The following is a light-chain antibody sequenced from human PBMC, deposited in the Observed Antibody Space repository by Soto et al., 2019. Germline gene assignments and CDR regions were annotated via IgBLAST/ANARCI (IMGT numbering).Light chain of an antibody. CDR3: QQYSVYPFT. Sequence: DIQMTQSPSTLSASVGDRVTITCRASQSISSWLAWYQQKPGKAPKLLIYKASSLESGVPSRFSGSGSGTAFTLTISSLQPDDFATYFCQQYSVYPFTFGPGTKVDIK. J-gene: IGKJ3*01. CDR1: QSISSW. V-gene: IGKV1-5*03. CDR2: KAS.